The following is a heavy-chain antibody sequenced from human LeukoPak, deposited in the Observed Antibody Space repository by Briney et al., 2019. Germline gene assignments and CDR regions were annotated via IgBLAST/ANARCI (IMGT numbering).Heavy chain of an antibody. J-gene: IGHJ4*02. CDR2: IYSGGST. D-gene: IGHD6-13*01. V-gene: IGHV3-66*01. CDR3: ARSGYSSSWYALYFDY. CDR1: GFTFSRYS. Sequence: GGSLRLSCAASGFTFSRYSMNWVRQAPGKGLEWVSVIYSGGSTYYADSVKGRFTISRDNSKNTLYLQMNSLRAEDTAVYYCARSGYSSSWYALYFDYWGQGTLVTVSS.